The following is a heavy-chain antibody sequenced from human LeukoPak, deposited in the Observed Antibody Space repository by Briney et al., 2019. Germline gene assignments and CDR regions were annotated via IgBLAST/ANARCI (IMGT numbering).Heavy chain of an antibody. D-gene: IGHD4-17*01. CDR1: GGSISYYY. Sequence: SETLSLTCFVTGGSISYYYWSCIRQPAGKGLEWIGRLYTSGSTDYNPSLKSRVTMSVDTSKNQFSLKLRSVTAADTAVYYCARGTVTTLFDYWGQGTLVTVSS. CDR3: ARGTVTTLFDY. V-gene: IGHV4-4*07. CDR2: LYTSGST. J-gene: IGHJ4*02.